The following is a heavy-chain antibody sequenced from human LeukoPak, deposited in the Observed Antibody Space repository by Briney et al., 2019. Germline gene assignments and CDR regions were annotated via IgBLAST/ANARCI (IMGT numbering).Heavy chain of an antibody. CDR2: INWNGGST. Sequence: GGSLRLPCAASGFTFDDYGMSWVRQAPGKGLEWVSGINWNGGSTGYADSVKGRFTISRDNAKNSLYLQMNSLRAEDTAVYYCARLLWFGPYDAFDIWGQGTMVTVSS. D-gene: IGHD3-10*01. V-gene: IGHV3-20*04. CDR3: ARLLWFGPYDAFDI. CDR1: GFTFDDYG. J-gene: IGHJ3*02.